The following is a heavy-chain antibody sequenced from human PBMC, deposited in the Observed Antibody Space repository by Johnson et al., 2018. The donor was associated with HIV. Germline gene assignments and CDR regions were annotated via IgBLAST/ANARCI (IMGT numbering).Heavy chain of an antibody. J-gene: IGHJ3*02. CDR1: GITFNNAW. V-gene: IGHV3-73*01. CDR3: TVHSGERTDHDAFDI. D-gene: IGHD1-26*01. Sequence: MLLVESGGGLVQPGGSLGLSCAASGITFNNAWMSWVRQAPGKGLEWVGRIRSKANSYATAYAASVKGRFTISRDDLKNTAYLQMNSLKTEDTAVYYCTVHSGERTDHDAFDIWGQGTMVTVSS. CDR2: IRSKANSYAT.